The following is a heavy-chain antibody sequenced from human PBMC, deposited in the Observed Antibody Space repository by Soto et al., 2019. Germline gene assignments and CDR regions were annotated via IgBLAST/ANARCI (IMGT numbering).Heavy chain of an antibody. CDR2: INQDGGGT. V-gene: IGHV3-7*03. CDR1: GFTFISSF. CDR3: AIDFRGSGRYFFDY. Sequence: GGSLRLSCVASGFTFISSFMGWVRPAPGKGLEWVANINQDGGGTYYVDSVEGRFTISRDNAKDSLYLQMNSLRGEDTAVYYCAIDFRGSGRYFFDYWGQGTLVTVSS. J-gene: IGHJ4*02. D-gene: IGHD6-19*01.